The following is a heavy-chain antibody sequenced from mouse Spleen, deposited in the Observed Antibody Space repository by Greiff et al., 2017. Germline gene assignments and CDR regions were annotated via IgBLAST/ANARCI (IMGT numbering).Heavy chain of an antibody. Sequence: EVKLVESGGGLVKPGGSLKLSCAASGFTFSSYAMSWVRQTPEKRLEWVATISSGGSYTYYPDSVKGRFTISRDNAKNTLYLQMSSLRSEDTAMYYCVYDYDGEFAYWGQGTLVTVSA. D-gene: IGHD2-4*01. CDR1: GFTFSSYA. CDR3: VYDYDGEFAY. J-gene: IGHJ3*01. CDR2: ISSGGSYT. V-gene: IGHV5-9-1*01.